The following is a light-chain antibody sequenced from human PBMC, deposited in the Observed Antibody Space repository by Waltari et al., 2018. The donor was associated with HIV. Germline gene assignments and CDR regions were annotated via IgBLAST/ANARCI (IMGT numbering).Light chain of an antibody. J-gene: IGLJ3*02. V-gene: IGLV3-21*01. CDR1: NIGNQG. CDR3: QVWDRPSDQWV. CDR2: DNV. Sequence: YVLTQPPSVSVAPGEMARLTCGGNNIGNQGVHWYQLKSGQAPLLVIFDNVDRPSRITEGFSGSISGFTATLAISRVEHGDEAVYYCQVWDRPSDQWVFGGGTTLIV.